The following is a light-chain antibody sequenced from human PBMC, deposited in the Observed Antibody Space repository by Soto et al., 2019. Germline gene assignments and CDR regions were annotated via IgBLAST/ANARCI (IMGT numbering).Light chain of an antibody. V-gene: IGKV4-1*01. J-gene: IGKJ1*01. CDR1: QSVLYSSKNKNY. CDR2: WAS. Sequence: DIVMTQSPDSLAVSLGERATINCKYSQSVLYSSKNKNYLSWYQQKPGQPPKLLIYWASIRESGVPDRFSGSGSGTDFTLTISTLQAEDVAVYCCQQYYSSPTLRQGTKVEIK. CDR3: QQYYSSPT.